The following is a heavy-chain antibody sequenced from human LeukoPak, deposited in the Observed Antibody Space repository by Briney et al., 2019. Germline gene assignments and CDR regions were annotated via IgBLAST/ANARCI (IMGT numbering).Heavy chain of an antibody. D-gene: IGHD3-16*02. J-gene: IGHJ4*02. Sequence: ASVKVSCKASGYTFTSYALNWVRQAPGQGLEWMGWINPNTGNPTYAQGFTGRFVFSLDTSVSTAYLQTSSLKAEDTAVYYCARAYQPLGGLSFPDYWGQGTLVTVSS. V-gene: IGHV7-4-1*02. CDR2: INPNTGNP. CDR3: ARAYQPLGGLSFPDY. CDR1: GYTFTSYA.